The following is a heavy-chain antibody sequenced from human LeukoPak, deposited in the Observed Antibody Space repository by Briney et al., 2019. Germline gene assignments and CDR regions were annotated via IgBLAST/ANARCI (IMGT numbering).Heavy chain of an antibody. CDR1: GGSFSGYY. D-gene: IGHD2-15*01. Sequence: SETLSLTCAVYGGSFSGYYWSWIRQPPGKGLEWIGEINHSGSTNYNPSLKSRVTISVDTSKNQFSLKLSSVTAADTAVYYCALVVVAATHYFDYWGQGTLVTVSS. CDR2: INHSGST. J-gene: IGHJ4*02. CDR3: ALVVVAATHYFDY. V-gene: IGHV4-34*01.